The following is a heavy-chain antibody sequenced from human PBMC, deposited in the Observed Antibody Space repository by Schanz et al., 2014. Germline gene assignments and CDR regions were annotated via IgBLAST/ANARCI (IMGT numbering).Heavy chain of an antibody. D-gene: IGHD3-22*01. CDR1: GFTFSDYY. CDR3: AKSYDTSGYSGFDY. J-gene: IGHJ4*02. Sequence: QVQLVESGGGVVQPGRSLRLSCAASGFTFSDYYMSWIRQAPGKGLEWVSYISSSSIYTNYADSVKGRFTISRDNAKNSLYLQMNSLRTEDTAVYFCAKSYDTSGYSGFDYWGQGTLVTVSS. CDR2: ISSSSIYT. V-gene: IGHV3-11*06.